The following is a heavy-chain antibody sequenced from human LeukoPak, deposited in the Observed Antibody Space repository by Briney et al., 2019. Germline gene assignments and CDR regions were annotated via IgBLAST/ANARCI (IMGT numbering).Heavy chain of an antibody. CDR3: APRRNSYGHFDY. D-gene: IGHD5-18*01. Sequence: GSLRLSCAASGFTFTSYSMNWVRQAPGMGLEWVSTISGGGGSTYYADSVKGRFTISRDNSKSTLFLQMNSLRAEDTAIYYCAPRRNSYGHFDYWGQGTPVTVSS. CDR2: ISGGGGST. CDR1: GFTFTSYS. J-gene: IGHJ4*02. V-gene: IGHV3-23*01.